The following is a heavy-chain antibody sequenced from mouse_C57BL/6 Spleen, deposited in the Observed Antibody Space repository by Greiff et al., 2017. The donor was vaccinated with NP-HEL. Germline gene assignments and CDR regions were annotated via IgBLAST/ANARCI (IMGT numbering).Heavy chain of an antibody. V-gene: IGHV1-18*01. J-gene: IGHJ2*01. CDR2: INPNNGGT. CDR1: GYTFTDYN. CDR3: ARSEDDGYYPFDY. D-gene: IGHD2-3*01. Sequence: EVQLQQSGPELVKPGASVKIPCKASGYTFTDYNMDWVKQSHGKSLEWIGDINPNNGGTIYNQKFKGKATLTVDKSSSTAYMELRSLTSEDTAVYYCARSEDDGYYPFDYWGQGTTLTVSS.